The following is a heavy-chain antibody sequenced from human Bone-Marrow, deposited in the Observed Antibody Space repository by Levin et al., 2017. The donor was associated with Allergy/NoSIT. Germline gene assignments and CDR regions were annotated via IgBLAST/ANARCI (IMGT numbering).Heavy chain of an antibody. V-gene: IGHV3-11*03. CDR1: GFTISDFY. Sequence: GGSLRLSCAASGFTISDFYMSWIRQAPGKGLEWVSFISRDTLYTNYADSVKGRFTISRDNAKNSLYLQMNSLRAEDTAVYYCARSTTITVDWFDPWGQGTRVTVSS. CDR2: ISRDTLYT. J-gene: IGHJ5*02. D-gene: IGHD4-23*01. CDR3: ARSTTITVDWFDP.